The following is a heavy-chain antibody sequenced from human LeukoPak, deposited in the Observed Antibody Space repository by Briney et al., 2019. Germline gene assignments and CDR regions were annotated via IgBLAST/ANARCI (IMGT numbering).Heavy chain of an antibody. Sequence: GKSLRLSCAASGFTFSNFAMHWVRQAPGKGLEWVSLISSGGTYQYYADSVKGRFPISRDNPKNTLYLQLNSLRAEDTAVYYCARDSTYYYDSGSSGHHDFDNWGQGTLVTVSS. D-gene: IGHD3-10*01. CDR3: ARDSTYYYDSGSSGHHDFDN. J-gene: IGHJ4*02. V-gene: IGHV3-30*01. CDR2: ISSGGTYQ. CDR1: GFTFSNFA.